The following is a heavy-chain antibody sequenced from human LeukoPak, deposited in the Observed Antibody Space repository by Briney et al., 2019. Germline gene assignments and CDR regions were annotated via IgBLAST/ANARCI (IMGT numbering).Heavy chain of an antibody. Sequence: GGSLRLSCAASGVMFPSYWMTWVRQAPGKGLEWVANIKQDGSEKYYVDSVKGRFTISRDNAKNSVYLQMNSLRAEDTAVCYCARRHHFGFLDSWGQGTLVTVSS. CDR2: IKQDGSEK. D-gene: IGHD3-10*01. CDR1: GVMFPSYW. CDR3: ARRHHFGFLDS. V-gene: IGHV3-7*04. J-gene: IGHJ4*02.